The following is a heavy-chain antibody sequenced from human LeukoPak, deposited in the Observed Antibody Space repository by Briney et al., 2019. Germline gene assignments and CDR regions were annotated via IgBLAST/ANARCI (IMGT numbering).Heavy chain of an antibody. J-gene: IGHJ3*02. CDR1: GGSISSYY. CDR2: IYYSGST. Sequence: PSETLSLTCTVSGGSISSYYWSWIRQPPGKGLEWIGYIYYSGSTNYNPSLKSRVTISVDTSKNQFSLKLSSVTAADTAVYYCARDLSTFGGGAFDIWGQGTMATVSS. D-gene: IGHD3-16*01. CDR3: ARDLSTFGGGAFDI. V-gene: IGHV4-59*01.